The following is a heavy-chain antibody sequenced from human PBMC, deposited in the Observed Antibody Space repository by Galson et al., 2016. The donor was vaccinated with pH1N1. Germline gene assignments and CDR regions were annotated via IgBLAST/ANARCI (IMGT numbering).Heavy chain of an antibody. J-gene: IGHJ5*02. CDR3: ARARFDP. CDR1: GFTFSNSW. Sequence: SLRLSCAASGFTFSNSWMHWVRQAPGKGLEWVANIRQDGSEKYYVDSVKGRFTISRGNAKNSLYLQMNSLTAEDTAVYYCARARFDPWGQGILVTVSS. V-gene: IGHV3-7*01. CDR2: IRQDGSEK.